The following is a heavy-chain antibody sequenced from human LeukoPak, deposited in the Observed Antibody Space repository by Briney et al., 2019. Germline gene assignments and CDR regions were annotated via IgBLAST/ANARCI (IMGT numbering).Heavy chain of an antibody. CDR2: ISGSGGST. CDR3: AKENYGDYSEEGDWFDP. D-gene: IGHD4-17*01. J-gene: IGHJ5*02. CDR1: GFTFSSYA. V-gene: IGHV3-23*01. Sequence: GGSLRLSCAASGFTFSSYATSWVRQAPGKGLEWVSAISGSGGSTYYADSVKGRFTISRDNSKNTLYLQMNSLRAEDTAVYYCAKENYGDYSEEGDWFDPWGQGTLVTVSS.